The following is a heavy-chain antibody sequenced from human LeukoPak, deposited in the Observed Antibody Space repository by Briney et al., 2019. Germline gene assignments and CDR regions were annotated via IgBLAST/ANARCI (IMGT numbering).Heavy chain of an antibody. V-gene: IGHV3-30*02. CDR1: GFTFSSYG. D-gene: IGHD2-15*01. CDR2: IRYDGSNK. J-gene: IGHJ5*02. CDR3: ARVGCSGGSCYSGRGPFDP. Sequence: GGSLRLSCAASGFTFSSYGMHWVRQAPGKGLEWVAFIRYDGSNKYYADSVKGRFTISRDNSKNTLYLQMNSLRAEDTAVYYCARVGCSGGSCYSGRGPFDPWGQGTLVTVSS.